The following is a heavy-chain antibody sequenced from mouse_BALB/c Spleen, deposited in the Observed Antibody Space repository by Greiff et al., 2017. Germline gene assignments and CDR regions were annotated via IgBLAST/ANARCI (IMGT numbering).Heavy chain of an antibody. CDR1: GFNIKDTY. V-gene: IGHV14-3*02. J-gene: IGHJ2*01. CDR2: IDPANGNT. D-gene: IGHD1-1*01. Sequence: VQLKESGAELVKPGASVKLSCTASGFNIKDTYMHWVKQRPEQGLEWIGRIDPANGNTKYDPKFQGKATITADTSSNTAYLQLSSLTSEDTAVYYCAPVYYYGGSEYWGQGTTLTVSA. CDR3: APVYYYGGSEY.